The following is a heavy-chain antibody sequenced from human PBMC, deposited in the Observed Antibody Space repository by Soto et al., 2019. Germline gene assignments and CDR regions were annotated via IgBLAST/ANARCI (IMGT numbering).Heavy chain of an antibody. CDR1: GVSLDNFF. J-gene: IGHJ5*02. CDR2: VFQGGTESYVTEGDTT. CDR3: ARDRGGITVSAKPLGEWFDP. V-gene: IGHV4-59*13. D-gene: IGHD3-16*01. Sequence: QVQLQESGPGLLRPSETLSLTCTVSGVSLDNFFWSWIRQTPGKGLEWIGYVFQGGTESYVTEGDTTGYNPPLDSRATISLDLPKNQFPLTLTSVTAADTAVYYCARDRGGITVSAKPLGEWFDPWGQGTLVTVSS.